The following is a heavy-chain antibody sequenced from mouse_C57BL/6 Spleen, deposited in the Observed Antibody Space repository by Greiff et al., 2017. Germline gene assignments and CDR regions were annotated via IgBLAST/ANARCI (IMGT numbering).Heavy chain of an antibody. D-gene: IGHD1-1*01. J-gene: IGHJ2*01. CDR2: IHPDSGST. V-gene: IGHV1-64*01. CDR1: GYTFTSYW. Sequence: QVQLQQSGAELVKPGASVKLSCKASGYTFTSYWMHWVKQRPGQGLEWIGMIHPDSGSTNYNEKFKGKATLTVDKSSSTAYMQLSSLTSEDSAVYYCARVISTVVATVDFDDWGKGTTLTVSS. CDR3: ARVISTVVATVDFDD.